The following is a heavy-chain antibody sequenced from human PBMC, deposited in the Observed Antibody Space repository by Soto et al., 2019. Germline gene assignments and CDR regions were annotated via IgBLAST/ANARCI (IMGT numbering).Heavy chain of an antibody. V-gene: IGHV1-69*08. Sequence: GASVKVSCKASGGTFSHSTVAWVRQAPGHRPEWMGMIIPMFGSTNSAQKFWDRVTFSADTYTNTAYMELSSLRSEDTAVYYCATPSGLLGQYSALPDNWGQGTLVTVSS. CDR3: ATPSGLLGQYSALPDN. J-gene: IGHJ4*02. CDR1: GGTFSHST. D-gene: IGHD5-12*01. CDR2: IIPMFGST.